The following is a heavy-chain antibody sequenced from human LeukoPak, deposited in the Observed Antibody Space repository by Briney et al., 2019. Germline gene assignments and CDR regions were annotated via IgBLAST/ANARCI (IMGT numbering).Heavy chain of an antibody. CDR3: AVAPGDY. CDR1: GYTFTGYY. Sequence: GESLKISCKASGYTFTGYYMHWVRQAPGQGLEWVGWINPNSGGTNYAQKFQGRVTLTRDTSISTVYMELTTLTSDDTALYYCAVAPGDYWGQGTLVSVSA. J-gene: IGHJ4*02. V-gene: IGHV1-2*02. D-gene: IGHD2-21*01. CDR2: INPNSGGT.